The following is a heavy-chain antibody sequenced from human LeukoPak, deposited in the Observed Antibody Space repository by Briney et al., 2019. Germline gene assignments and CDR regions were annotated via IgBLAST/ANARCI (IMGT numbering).Heavy chain of an antibody. J-gene: IGHJ4*02. V-gene: IGHV3-30*04. D-gene: IGHD3-9*01. Sequence: GGSLRLSCAASGFTFSSYAMHWVRQAPGKGLEWVAVISYDGSNKYYADSVKGRFTISRDNSKNTLYLQMNSLRAEDTAVYYCAGDRNDILTGYFDYWGQGTLVTVSS. CDR3: AGDRNDILTGYFDY. CDR1: GFTFSSYA. CDR2: ISYDGSNK.